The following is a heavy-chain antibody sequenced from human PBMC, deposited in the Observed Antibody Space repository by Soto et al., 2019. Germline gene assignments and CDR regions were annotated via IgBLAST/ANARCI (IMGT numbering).Heavy chain of an antibody. D-gene: IGHD3-22*01. V-gene: IGHV3-74*01. CDR3: SRGDGDHYDGNGYLGRH. CDR1: EVNISSYA. Sequence: EGSKRHSKAASEVNISSYAMHLIRQKHGKGLEWVARIKSDGSGTIYADSVKGRRTMSRDNARNTLYLQMNSLRAEETAVYFCSRGDGDHYDGNGYLGRHRGQGTLVTVSS. CDR2: IKSDGSGT. J-gene: IGHJ4*02.